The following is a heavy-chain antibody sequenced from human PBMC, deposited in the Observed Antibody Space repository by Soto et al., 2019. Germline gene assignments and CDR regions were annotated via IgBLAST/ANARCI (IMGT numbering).Heavy chain of an antibody. Sequence: QVPLVQSGAEVKKPGASVRVSCKASGYTFTSYDIYWVRQATGQGLEWMGRMNPFSGNAVYTQKFQDRVTMTRDTSINTAYMEMSGLRSEDTAVYYCTRGQGNHWGQGSLVTVSS. CDR2: MNPFSGNA. V-gene: IGHV1-8*01. CDR3: TRGQGNH. J-gene: IGHJ4*02. CDR1: GYTFTSYD.